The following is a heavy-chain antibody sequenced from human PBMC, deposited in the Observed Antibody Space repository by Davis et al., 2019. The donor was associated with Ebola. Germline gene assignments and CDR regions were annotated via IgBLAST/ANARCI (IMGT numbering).Heavy chain of an antibody. CDR2: IDPSGGST. J-gene: IGHJ5*01. CDR1: GYTFTAYY. Sequence: AASVKVSCKASGYTFTAYYIHWVRQAPGQGLEWMGVIDPSGGSTSYAQKFQGRVTMTRNTSISTAYMELSSLTSEDTAVYYCARGRKVARMGSWFDSWGQGTLVTVSS. V-gene: IGHV1-46*01. CDR3: ARGRKVARMGSWFDS. D-gene: IGHD5-12*01.